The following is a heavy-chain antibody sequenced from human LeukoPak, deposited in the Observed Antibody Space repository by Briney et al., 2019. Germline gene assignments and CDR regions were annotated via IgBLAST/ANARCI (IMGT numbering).Heavy chain of an antibody. D-gene: IGHD3-10*01. CDR3: AKGLGQLWFGPLNYYYYYMDV. CDR1: GYTFTSYD. Sequence: ASVKVSCKASGYTFTSYDINWVRQATGQGREWMGWMNPNSGNTGYAQKFQGRVTMTRNTSISTAYMELSSLRSEDTAVYYCAKGLGQLWFGPLNYYYYYMDVWGKGTTVTVSS. V-gene: IGHV1-8*01. J-gene: IGHJ6*03. CDR2: MNPNSGNT.